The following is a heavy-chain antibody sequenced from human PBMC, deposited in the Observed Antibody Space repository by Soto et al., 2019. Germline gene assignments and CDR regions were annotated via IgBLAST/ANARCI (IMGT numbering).Heavy chain of an antibody. CDR2: IIPVFGKP. Sequence: QVQLVQSGAEVKKPGSSVKVSCKASGGTFSRSAINWVRQAPGQGLEWMGGIIPVFGKPNYAQKFQGRVTITADDSTSTAYMELRRLTSEDTAVYYCARDGTLYDSNGYYYVYWGQGTLVTVSS. D-gene: IGHD3-22*01. CDR3: ARDGTLYDSNGYYYVY. J-gene: IGHJ4*02. V-gene: IGHV1-69*01. CDR1: GGTFSRSA.